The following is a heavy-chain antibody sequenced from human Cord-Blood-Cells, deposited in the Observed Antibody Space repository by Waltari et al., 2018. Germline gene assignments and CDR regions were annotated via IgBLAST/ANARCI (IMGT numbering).Heavy chain of an antibody. CDR3: ARLDPAAGDPGSYYFDY. CDR1: GYSFTSYW. J-gene: IGHJ4*02. CDR2: IYPGDADT. D-gene: IGHD6-25*01. V-gene: IGHV5-51*03. Sequence: EVQLVQSGAEVKKPGESLKISCKGSGYSFTSYWIGWVRQMPGKGLEWMGIIYPGDADTTYGPSLQGQGTSSADTSISTAYLQGSSLKASDTAMYYCARLDPAAGDPGSYYFDYWGQGTLVTVSS.